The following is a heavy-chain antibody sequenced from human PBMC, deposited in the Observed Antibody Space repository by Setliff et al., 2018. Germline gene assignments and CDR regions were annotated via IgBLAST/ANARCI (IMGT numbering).Heavy chain of an antibody. CDR1: GGTFSTYA. Sequence: SVKVSCKASGGTFSTYAISWVRQAPGQGLEWMGGIISMFGTTNYAQKFQGRVTIITDKSTSTAYMELSSLRSEDTAVYYCARGPPDFVVVPAAAKFDYWGPGTLVTVSS. CDR2: IISMFGTT. D-gene: IGHD2-2*01. J-gene: IGHJ4*02. V-gene: IGHV1-69*05. CDR3: ARGPPDFVVVPAAAKFDY.